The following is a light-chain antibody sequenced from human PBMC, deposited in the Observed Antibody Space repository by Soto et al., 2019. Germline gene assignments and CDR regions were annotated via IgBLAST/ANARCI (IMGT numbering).Light chain of an antibody. J-gene: IGKJ1*01. CDR2: GAS. CDR3: QQYGSSPGT. V-gene: IGKV3-20*01. CDR1: QSVSSSY. Sequence: EIVLTQSPGTLSLSPGERATLSCRASQSVSSSYLAWYQQKPGQAPRLLIYGASSRATGIPDRFSGSGSGTDFTLTISRLEPEDFAVYYCQQYGSSPGTFGQGTKGDI.